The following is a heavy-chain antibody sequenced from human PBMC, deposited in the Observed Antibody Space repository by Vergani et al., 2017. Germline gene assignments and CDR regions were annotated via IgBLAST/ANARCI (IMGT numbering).Heavy chain of an antibody. Sequence: EVQLVESGGGIVKPGGSLRLSCVASGFSFRNAWMNWVRRTPGKGLEWVGRIKSTFDRGTTDYAAAVKGRFTISRDDSKNTLFLQMNGLKTEDIGVSDCTTDPRYCCDGTCYWLSTHHYYGMDVWGQGTTVTVSS. D-gene: IGHD2-15*01. CDR3: TTDPRYCCDGTCYWLSTHHYYGMDV. CDR2: IKSTFDRGTT. CDR1: GFSFRNAW. J-gene: IGHJ6*02. V-gene: IGHV3-15*07.